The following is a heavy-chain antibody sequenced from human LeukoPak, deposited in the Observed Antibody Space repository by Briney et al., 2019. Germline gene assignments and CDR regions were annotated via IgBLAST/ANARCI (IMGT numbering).Heavy chain of an antibody. J-gene: IGHJ4*02. D-gene: IGHD3-22*01. CDR1: GFTFSKFA. CDR3: AKDANYLDSSGYLIPFDY. Sequence: PGGSLRLPCTASGFTFSKFAMSWVRQAPGKGLEWVASISGSDGTTYYADSVKGRFKISRDNSKNILSLEMNTLTVDDTALYSCAKDANYLDSSGYLIPFDYWGQGTLVTVAS. CDR2: ISGSDGTT. V-gene: IGHV3-23*01.